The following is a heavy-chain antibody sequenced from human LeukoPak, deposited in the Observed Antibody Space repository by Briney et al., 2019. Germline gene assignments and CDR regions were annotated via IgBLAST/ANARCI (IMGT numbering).Heavy chain of an antibody. V-gene: IGHV4-31*03. CDR2: IYYSGST. CDR3: ARVPPGAYGMDV. Sequence: PSQTLSLTCTVSGGSISSGGYYWSWIRQHPGKGLEWIGYIYYSGSTYYNPSLKSRVTISVDTSKNQFSLKLSSVTAADTAVYYCARVPPGAYGMDVWGQGTTVTVSS. CDR1: GGSISSGGYY. J-gene: IGHJ6*02. D-gene: IGHD1-14*01.